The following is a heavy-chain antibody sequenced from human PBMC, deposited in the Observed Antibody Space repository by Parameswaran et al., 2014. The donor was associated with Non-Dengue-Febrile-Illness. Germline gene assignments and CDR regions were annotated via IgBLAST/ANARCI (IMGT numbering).Heavy chain of an antibody. Sequence: VRQAPGKGLEWVAVISYDGSNKYYADSVKGRFTISRDNSKNTLYLQMNSLRAEDTAVYYCARDRGWGQGTLVTVSS. J-gene: IGHJ4*02. V-gene: IGHV3-30*04. D-gene: IGHD5-24*01. CDR2: ISYDGSNK. CDR3: ARDRG.